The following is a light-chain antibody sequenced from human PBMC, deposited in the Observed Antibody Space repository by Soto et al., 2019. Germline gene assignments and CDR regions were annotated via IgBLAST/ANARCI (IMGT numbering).Light chain of an antibody. J-gene: IGLJ3*02. V-gene: IGLV2-8*01. Sequence: QSALTQPPSASGSPGQSVTISCTGTSSDVGGYNYVSWYQQHPGKAPKLLICEVSKRPSGVPDRFSGSKSGNTASLTVSGLQADDEADYYCGSYVGIHNVVFGGGTKVTVL. CDR2: EVS. CDR3: GSYVGIHNVV. CDR1: SSDVGGYNY.